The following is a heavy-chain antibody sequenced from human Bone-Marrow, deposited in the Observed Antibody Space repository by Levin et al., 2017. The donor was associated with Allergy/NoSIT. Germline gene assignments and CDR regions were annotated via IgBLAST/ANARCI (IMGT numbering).Heavy chain of an antibody. V-gene: IGHV3-30-3*01. CDR3: ARAAIWYFDR. J-gene: IGHJ2*01. CDR1: GFTFSSYA. Sequence: GGSLRLSCAASGFTFSSYAMHWVRQAPGKGLEWVAVISYDGSNKYYADSVKGRFTISRDNSKNTLYLQMNSLRAEDTAVYYCARAAIWYFDRWGRGTLVTVSS. CDR2: ISYDGSNK.